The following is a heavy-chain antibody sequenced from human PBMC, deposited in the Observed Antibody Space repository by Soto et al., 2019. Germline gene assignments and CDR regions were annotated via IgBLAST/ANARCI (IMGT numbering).Heavy chain of an antibody. Sequence: LETLSLTCTVSSGSVSSDNYYWTWIRQPPGKGLEWIGYIYYSGSANYNPSLKSRVTMSVDTSKNQFSLNLSSATAADTAVYHCARVRSSGWYGWFDPWGQGTLVTVSS. J-gene: IGHJ5*02. CDR3: ARVRSSGWYGWFDP. CDR1: SGSVSSDNYY. CDR2: IYYSGSA. D-gene: IGHD6-19*01. V-gene: IGHV4-61*01.